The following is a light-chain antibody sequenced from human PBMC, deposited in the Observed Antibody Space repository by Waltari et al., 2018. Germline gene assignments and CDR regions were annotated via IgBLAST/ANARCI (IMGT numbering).Light chain of an antibody. V-gene: IGKV3-20*01. CDR3: QHLDTSWT. CDR1: QSGNDIY. CDR2: GAS. Sequence: ELVLTQSPVTLSLSPGERATLSCRASQSGNDIYLAWYQQKVGQPPSLLIYGASSRATGIPDRFSGSGSGTDFTLTISRLEPEDFAVYYCQHLDTSWTFGQGTKVEIK. J-gene: IGKJ1*01.